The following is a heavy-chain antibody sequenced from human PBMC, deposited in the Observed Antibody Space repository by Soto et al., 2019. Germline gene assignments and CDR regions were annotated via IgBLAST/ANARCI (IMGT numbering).Heavy chain of an antibody. CDR3: ARGSETYYYDSSGYFQH. CDR1: GGSISSYY. Sequence: SETLSLTCTVSGGSISSYYWSWIRQPPGKGLEWIGYIYYSGSTNYNPSLKSRVTISVDTSKNQFSLKLSSVTAADTAVYYCARGSETYYYDSSGYFQHWGQGTLVTVSS. V-gene: IGHV4-59*01. CDR2: IYYSGST. D-gene: IGHD3-22*01. J-gene: IGHJ1*01.